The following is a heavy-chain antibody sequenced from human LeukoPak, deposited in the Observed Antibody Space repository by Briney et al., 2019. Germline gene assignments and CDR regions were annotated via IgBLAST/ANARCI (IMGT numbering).Heavy chain of an antibody. J-gene: IGHJ4*02. CDR2: ISWNSGSI. Sequence: GGSLRLSCAASGFTFDDYAMHWVRQAPGKGLEWVSGISWNSGSIGYADSVKGRFTISRDNAKNSLFLQMNSLRAEDTALYYCAKALVVRGGRYFDYWGQGTLVTVSS. CDR1: GFTFDDYA. V-gene: IGHV3-9*01. D-gene: IGHD3-10*01. CDR3: AKALVVRGGRYFDY.